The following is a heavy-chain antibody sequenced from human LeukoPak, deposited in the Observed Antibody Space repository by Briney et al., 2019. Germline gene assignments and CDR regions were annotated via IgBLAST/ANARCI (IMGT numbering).Heavy chain of an antibody. J-gene: IGHJ3*02. D-gene: IGHD4-17*01. V-gene: IGHV3-74*01. Sequence: PGGSLRLSCAVSGFTFSSYWMHWVRQAPGKGLVWVSRINSDGSSTSYADAVKGRFTISRDNAKKTLYLQMNSLRAEDTAVYYCARFDYGATPGDMWGQGTMVTVSS. CDR3: ARFDYGATPGDM. CDR2: INSDGSST. CDR1: GFTFSSYW.